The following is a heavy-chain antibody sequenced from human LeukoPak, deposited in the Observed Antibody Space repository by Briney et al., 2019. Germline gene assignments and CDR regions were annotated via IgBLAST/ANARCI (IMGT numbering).Heavy chain of an antibody. CDR1: GFTFSSYS. Sequence: PGGSLRLSCAASGFTFSSYSMSWVRQAPGKGLEWVSSIGDSGTTTYYGDSVKGRFTISRDNSKNTLYVQMDSLRAEDTAVYYCAMIRDGYSYYWGQGTLVTVSS. V-gene: IGHV3-23*01. CDR2: IGDSGTTT. J-gene: IGHJ4*02. D-gene: IGHD5-24*01. CDR3: AMIRDGYSYY.